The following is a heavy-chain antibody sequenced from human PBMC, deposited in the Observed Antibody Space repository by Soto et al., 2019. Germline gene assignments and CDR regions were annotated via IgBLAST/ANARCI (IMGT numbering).Heavy chain of an antibody. V-gene: IGHV1-69*12. J-gene: IGHJ5*02. CDR2: IIPIFGTA. Sequence: QVQLVQSGAEVKKPGSSVKVSCKASGGTFSSYAISWVRQAPGQGLEWMGGIIPIFGTANYAQKFQGRVTITADESTSTAYMELSSLRSEDTAVYYCARNGDYALGPLDPFNWFDPWGQGTLVTVSS. CDR1: GGTFSSYA. D-gene: IGHD4-17*01. CDR3: ARNGDYALGPLDPFNWFDP.